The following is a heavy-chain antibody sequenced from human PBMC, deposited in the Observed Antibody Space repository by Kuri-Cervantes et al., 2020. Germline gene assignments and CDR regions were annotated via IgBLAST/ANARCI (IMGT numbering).Heavy chain of an antibody. CDR3: ATCLDDSSGSYYMDV. CDR1: GYTFTYRY. D-gene: IGHD3-22*01. Sequence: SVKVSCKASGYTFTYRYLHWVRQAPGQALEWMGWITPFNGNTNYAQKFQDRVTITRDRSMSTAYMELSSLRSEDTAMYYCATCLDDSSGSYYMDVWGTGTTVTVSS. V-gene: IGHV1-45*02. CDR2: ITPFNGNT. J-gene: IGHJ6*03.